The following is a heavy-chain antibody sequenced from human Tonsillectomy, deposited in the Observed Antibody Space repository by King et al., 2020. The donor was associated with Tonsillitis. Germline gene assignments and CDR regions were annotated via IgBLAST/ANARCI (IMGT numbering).Heavy chain of an antibody. CDR2: IYYSGST. V-gene: IGHV4-39*01. CDR3: AGQSYNWNYGRAGEDWFDP. J-gene: IGHJ5*02. CDR1: GGSISSSSYY. Sequence: QLQESGPGLVKPSETLSLTCTVSGGSISSSSYYWGWIRQPPGKGLEWIGSIYYSGSTYYNPSLKSRVTISVDTSKNQFSLKLSSVTAADTAVYYCAGQSYNWNYGRAGEDWFDPWGQGTLVTVSS. D-gene: IGHD1-7*01.